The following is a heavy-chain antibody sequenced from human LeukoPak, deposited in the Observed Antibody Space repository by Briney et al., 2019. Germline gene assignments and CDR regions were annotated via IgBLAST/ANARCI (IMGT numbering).Heavy chain of an antibody. Sequence: SETLSLTCTVSGGSISSYYWSWIRQPAGKGLEWIGRIYTSGSTNYNPPLKSRVTMSVDTSKNQFSLKLSSVTAADTAVYYCARGSYYDFWSGYYTTWFDPWGQGTLVTVSS. CDR2: IYTSGST. CDR3: ARGSYYDFWSGYYTTWFDP. V-gene: IGHV4-4*07. CDR1: GGSISSYY. J-gene: IGHJ5*02. D-gene: IGHD3-3*01.